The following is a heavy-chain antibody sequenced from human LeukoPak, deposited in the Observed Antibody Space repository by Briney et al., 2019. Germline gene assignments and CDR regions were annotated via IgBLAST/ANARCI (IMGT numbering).Heavy chain of an antibody. CDR2: IWYDGSNK. J-gene: IGHJ4*02. CDR3: AKDSKESGFDY. Sequence: PGRSLRLSCAASGFTFSSYGMHWVRQAPGEGLEWVAVIWYDGSNKYYADSVKGRFTISRDNSKNTLYLQMNSLRAEDTAVYYCAKDSKESGFDYWGQGTLVTVSS. V-gene: IGHV3-33*06. CDR1: GFTFSSYG. D-gene: IGHD3-10*01.